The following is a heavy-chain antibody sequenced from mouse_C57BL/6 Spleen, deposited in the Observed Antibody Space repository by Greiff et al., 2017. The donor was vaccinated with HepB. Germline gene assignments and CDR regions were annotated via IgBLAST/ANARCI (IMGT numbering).Heavy chain of an antibody. CDR1: GYTFTTYP. CDR2: FHPYNDDT. D-gene: IGHD1-1*01. J-gene: IGHJ2*01. V-gene: IGHV1-47*01. Sequence: VMLVESGAELVKPGASVKMSCKASGYTFTTYPIEWMKQNHGKSLEWIGNFHPYNDDTKYNEKFKGKATLTVEKSSSTVYLELSRLTSDDSAVYYCARGDYYGSSPYFDYWGQGTTLTVSS. CDR3: ARGDYYGSSPYFDY.